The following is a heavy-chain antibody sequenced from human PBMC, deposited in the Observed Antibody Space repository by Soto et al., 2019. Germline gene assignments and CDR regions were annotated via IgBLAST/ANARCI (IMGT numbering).Heavy chain of an antibody. V-gene: IGHV3-11*01. CDR2: ISSSGTTM. Sequence: QVQLVESGGGLVKPGGSLRLSCATSGFTFSDHYMSWIRQVPGKGLEWISYISSSGTTMYSADSVKGRFTISRDNAKNSLYLQMNSLRADATAVYYCARAGGVLASGGDKVDYWGQGTLVTVSS. CDR1: GFTFSDHY. CDR3: ARAGGVLASGGDKVDY. J-gene: IGHJ4*02. D-gene: IGHD2-21*02.